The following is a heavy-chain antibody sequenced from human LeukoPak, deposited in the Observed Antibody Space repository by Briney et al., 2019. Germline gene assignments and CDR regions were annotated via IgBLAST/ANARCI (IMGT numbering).Heavy chain of an antibody. D-gene: IGHD4-23*01. CDR3: ARDGATVVTPDYNWFDP. CDR2: IYTSGST. CDR1: GGPISSGSYY. Sequence: RPSETLSLTCTVSGGPISSGSYYWNWIRQPAGKGLEWIGRIYTSGSTNYNPSLKSRVTISVDTSKNQFSLKLSSVTAADTAVYYCARDGATVVTPDYNWFDPWGQGTLVTVSS. J-gene: IGHJ5*02. V-gene: IGHV4-61*02.